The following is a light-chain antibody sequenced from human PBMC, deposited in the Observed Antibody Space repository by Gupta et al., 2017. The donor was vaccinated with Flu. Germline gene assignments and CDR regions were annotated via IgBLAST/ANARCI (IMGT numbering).Light chain of an antibody. CDR3: QQYGSTLTWT. Sequence: EIVLTQSPGTLSLSAGERATLSCRASQRVSSSYLAWYQQKPGQAPRLLIYGASSRATGIPDRFSGSGSGTDFTLTISRLEAEDFAVYYCQQYGSTLTWTFGQGTKVEIK. J-gene: IGKJ1*01. CDR1: QRVSSSY. CDR2: GAS. V-gene: IGKV3-20*01.